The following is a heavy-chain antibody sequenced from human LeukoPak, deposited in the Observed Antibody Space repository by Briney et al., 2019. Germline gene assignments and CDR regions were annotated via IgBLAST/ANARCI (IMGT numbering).Heavy chain of an antibody. CDR2: IASDGSST. V-gene: IGHV3-74*01. CDR3: ARGRPHGNDY. CDR1: GFTFSSYW. D-gene: IGHD4-23*01. J-gene: IGHJ4*02. Sequence: AGGSLRLSCAASGFTFSSYWMNWVRQAPGKGLVWVSRIASDGSSTTYADSVKGRISISRDNAKNTLYLQMNSLRVEDTAVYYCARGRPHGNDYWGQGTLVTVSS.